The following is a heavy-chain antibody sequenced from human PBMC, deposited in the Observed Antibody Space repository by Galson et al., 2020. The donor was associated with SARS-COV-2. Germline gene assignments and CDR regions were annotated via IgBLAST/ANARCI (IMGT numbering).Heavy chain of an antibody. D-gene: IGHD3-22*01. Sequence: GESLKISCAASGFTFSSYWMHWVRQAPGKGLVWVSRINSDGSSTSYADSVKGRFTISRDNAKNTLYLQMNSLRAEDTAVYYCARDSTYYYESSGSVPDSHFDYWGQGTLVTVSS. J-gene: IGHJ4*02. V-gene: IGHV3-74*01. CDR2: INSDGSST. CDR1: GFTFSSYW. CDR3: ARDSTYYYESSGSVPDSHFDY.